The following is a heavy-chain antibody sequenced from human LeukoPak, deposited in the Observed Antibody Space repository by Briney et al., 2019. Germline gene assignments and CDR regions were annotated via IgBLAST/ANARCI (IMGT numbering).Heavy chain of an antibody. V-gene: IGHV1-69*05. J-gene: IGHJ5*02. Sequence: SVKVSCKASGGTFSSYAFSWVRQAPGQGLEWMGGIIPIFGTANYAQKFQGRVTITTDESTSTAYMELSSLRSEDTAVYYCARVGTMVRGRGMKYNWFDPWGQGTLVTVSS. D-gene: IGHD3-10*01. CDR1: GGTFSSYA. CDR3: ARVGTMVRGRGMKYNWFDP. CDR2: IIPIFGTA.